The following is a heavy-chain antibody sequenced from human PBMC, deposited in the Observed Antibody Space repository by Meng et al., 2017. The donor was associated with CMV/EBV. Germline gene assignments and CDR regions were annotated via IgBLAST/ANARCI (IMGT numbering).Heavy chain of an antibody. V-gene: IGHV2-5*01. CDR2: IYWNGDK. CDR1: GFSLITSGVG. J-gene: IGHJ4*02. D-gene: IGHD3-10*01. CDR3: AHRSNFYGSGSRSFDY. Sequence: SGPTLVKPPQTLTLTCTFSGFSLITSGVGVGWIRQSPGKALEWLAVIYWNGDKRYRPSLESRLSITRDTSKNQVVLTMTNMDPVDTATYYCAHRSNFYGSGSRSFDYWGQGTLVTVSS.